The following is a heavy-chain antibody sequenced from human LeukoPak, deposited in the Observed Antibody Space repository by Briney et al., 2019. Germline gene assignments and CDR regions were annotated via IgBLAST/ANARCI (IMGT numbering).Heavy chain of an antibody. CDR1: GFTFSTYG. D-gene: IGHD3-10*01. V-gene: IGHV3-23*01. CDR3: ATSPRLLWFGELLYEPSFDY. J-gene: IGHJ4*02. CDR2: ISGSGGST. Sequence: GGSLRLSCVASGFTFSTYGMSWVRQAPGKGLEWVSAISGSGGSTYYADSVKGRFTISRDNSKNTLYLQMNSLRPEDTAVYYCATSPRLLWFGELLYEPSFDYWGQGTLVTVSS.